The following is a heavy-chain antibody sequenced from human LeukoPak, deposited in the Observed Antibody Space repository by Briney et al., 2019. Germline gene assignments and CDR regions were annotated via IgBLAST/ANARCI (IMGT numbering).Heavy chain of an antibody. CDR2: ISWDSTNK. CDR3: AKEGSGSYPLLAY. Sequence: GESLRLSCAASGFTFVDYTMHWVRHAPGKGLEWVSLISWDSTNKWYADSVEGRFTISRDNSKNSLDLQMNSLRTEDTALYYCAKEGSGSYPLLAYWGQGTLVTVSS. CDR1: GFTFVDYT. V-gene: IGHV3-43*01. D-gene: IGHD1-26*01. J-gene: IGHJ4*02.